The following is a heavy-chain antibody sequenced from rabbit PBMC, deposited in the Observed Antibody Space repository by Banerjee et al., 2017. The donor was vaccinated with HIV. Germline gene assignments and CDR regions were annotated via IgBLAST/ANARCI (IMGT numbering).Heavy chain of an antibody. V-gene: IGHV1S40*01. CDR3: ARGYGGYGVAFNL. D-gene: IGHD7-1*01. Sequence: QSLEESGGDLVKPGASLTLTCTASGFSFSSSDYMCWVRQAPGKGLEWIACIYAGSSGSTYYASWAKGRFTISKTSSTTVTLQVTSLTAADTATYFCARGYGGYGVAFNLWGPGTLVTVS. CDR2: IYAGSSGST. J-gene: IGHJ4*01. CDR1: GFSFSSSDY.